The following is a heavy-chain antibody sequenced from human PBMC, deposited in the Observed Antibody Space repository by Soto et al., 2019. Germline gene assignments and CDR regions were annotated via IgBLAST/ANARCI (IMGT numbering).Heavy chain of an antibody. CDR1: GFSLSTSGMC. CDR2: IDWDDDK. CDR3: ARIYDSSGYQRYYFDY. J-gene: IGHJ4*02. D-gene: IGHD3-22*01. Sequence: GSGPTLVNPTQTLTLTCTFSGFSLSTSGMCVSWLRQPPGKALEWLALIDWDDDKYYSTSLKTRLTISKDTSKNQVVLTMTNMDPVDTSTYYCARIYDSSGYQRYYFDYWGQGTLITVSS. V-gene: IGHV2-70*01.